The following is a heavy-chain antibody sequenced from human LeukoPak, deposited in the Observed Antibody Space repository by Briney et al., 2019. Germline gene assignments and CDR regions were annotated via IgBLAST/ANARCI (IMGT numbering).Heavy chain of an antibody. Sequence: ASVKVSCKASGGTFIGYAISWVRQAPGQGLEWMGGIIPIFGTANYAQKFQGRVTITADESTSTAYMELSSLRSEDTAVYYCARGITGNGWFDPWGQGTLVTVSS. J-gene: IGHJ5*02. CDR3: ARGITGNGWFDP. CDR2: IIPIFGTA. V-gene: IGHV1-69*13. CDR1: GGTFIGYA. D-gene: IGHD1-20*01.